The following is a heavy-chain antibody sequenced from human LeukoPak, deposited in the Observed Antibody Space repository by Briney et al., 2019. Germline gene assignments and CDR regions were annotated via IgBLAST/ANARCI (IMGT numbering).Heavy chain of an antibody. CDR3: ARDRDDGGFEY. CDR2: INQDGRIK. D-gene: IGHD4-23*01. Sequence: PGGSLRLSCAASGFTFSNYWMSWVRQAPEKSLEWVANINQDGRIKQYVDSMKGRFTISRDNAKNSLYLQMNSLRAEDTAVYYCARDRDDGGFEYWGQGTLVTVSS. CDR1: GFTFSNYW. J-gene: IGHJ4*02. V-gene: IGHV3-7*01.